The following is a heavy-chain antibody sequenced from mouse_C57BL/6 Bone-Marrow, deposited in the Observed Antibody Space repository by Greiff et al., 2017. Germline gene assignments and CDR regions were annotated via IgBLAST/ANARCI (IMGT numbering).Heavy chain of an antibody. J-gene: IGHJ2*01. CDR2: SYPRSGNT. CDR1: GYTFTSYG. V-gene: IGHV1-81*01. CDR3: ARGGWLLRV. Sequence: QVQLQQSGAELARPGASVQLSCKASGYTFTSYGISWVKQRTGQGLEWIGESYPRSGNTYYNEKFKGKATLTADKSSSTAYMELRSLTSEDSAVYFCARGGWLLRVWGQGTTLTVSS. D-gene: IGHD2-3*01.